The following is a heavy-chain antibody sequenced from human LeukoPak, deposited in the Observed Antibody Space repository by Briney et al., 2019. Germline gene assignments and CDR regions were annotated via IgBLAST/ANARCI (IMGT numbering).Heavy chain of an antibody. CDR1: GFTFSDYY. CDR2: ISSSSRTI. D-gene: IGHD5-12*01. CDR3: ARGGGYDLMSLDY. Sequence: GGSLRLSCAASGFTFSDYYMSWIRQAPGKGLEWVSYISSSSRTIYYADSVKGRFTISRDNSKNTLYLQMNSLRAEDTAVYYCARGGGYDLMSLDYWGQGTLVTVSS. V-gene: IGHV3-11*04. J-gene: IGHJ4*02.